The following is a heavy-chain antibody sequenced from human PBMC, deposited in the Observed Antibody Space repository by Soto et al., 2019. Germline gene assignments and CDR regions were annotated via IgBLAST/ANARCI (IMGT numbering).Heavy chain of an antibody. Sequence: SETLSLTCTVSGASIGSGSYYWGWIRQPPGKGLEWIASMHYSGSTFYNPSLKSRVTVSLDTSNNQFSLRMNSVTAADTAVYFCASVAGVRSGYLDYWGQGTQVTVSS. D-gene: IGHD3-22*01. V-gene: IGHV4-30-4*01. J-gene: IGHJ4*02. CDR3: ASVAGVRSGYLDY. CDR2: MHYSGST. CDR1: GASIGSGSYY.